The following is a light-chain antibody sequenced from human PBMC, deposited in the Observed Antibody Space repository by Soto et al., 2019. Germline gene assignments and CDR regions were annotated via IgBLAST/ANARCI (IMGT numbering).Light chain of an antibody. Sequence: ETVMTQSPATLSVSPGEGATLSCRASQSVDSDLAWYQQRPGQAPRLLIYGASTRATGIPARFSGSGSGTEFTLTISSLQSEDFEVYYCQQYSNWPPTFGQGNKVEVK. CDR3: QQYSNWPPT. V-gene: IGKV3D-15*01. CDR2: GAS. J-gene: IGKJ1*01. CDR1: QSVDSD.